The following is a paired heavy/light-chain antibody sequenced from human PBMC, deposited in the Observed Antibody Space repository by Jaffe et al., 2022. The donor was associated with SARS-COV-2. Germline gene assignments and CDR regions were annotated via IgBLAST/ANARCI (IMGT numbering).Light chain of an antibody. V-gene: IGLV2-8*01. CDR2: EVN. J-gene: IGLJ2*01. CDR3: SSYAGRNKRV. Sequence: QSALTQPPSASGSPGQSVTISCTGTSSDVGAYHYVSWYQQLPGKAPKLILYEVNKRPSGVPDRFSGSKSGNTASLTVSGLQAEDEADYYCSSYAGRNKRVFGGGTKVTVL. CDR1: SSDVGAYHY.
Heavy chain of an antibody. CDR3: ARQINWNYDY. D-gene: IGHD1-7*01. V-gene: IGHV5-51*01. Sequence: EVQLVQSGAEVKKPGESLKISCKGTGYTFTNYWVGWVRQMPGQGLEWMGSIYPDDSDARYGPSFEGQVTISADKSINTAYLQWNILQASDTAIYYCARQINWNYDYWGQGTLVTVSS. CDR1: GYTFTNYW. J-gene: IGHJ4*02. CDR2: IYPDDSDA.